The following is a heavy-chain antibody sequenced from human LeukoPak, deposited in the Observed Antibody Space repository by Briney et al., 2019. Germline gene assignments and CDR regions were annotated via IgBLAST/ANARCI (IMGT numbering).Heavy chain of an antibody. D-gene: IGHD2-15*01. J-gene: IGHJ3*01. CDR1: GFTFDDYA. CDR3: ARDFVAPAEGIDAFDV. Sequence: SGGSLRLSCAASGFTFDDYAMHWVRQAPGKGLEWVSGISWNSGSIGYADSVKGRFTISRDNAKNSLYLQMNSLRVEDTAVYYCARDFVAPAEGIDAFDVWGQGTMVSVSS. CDR2: ISWNSGSI. V-gene: IGHV3-9*01.